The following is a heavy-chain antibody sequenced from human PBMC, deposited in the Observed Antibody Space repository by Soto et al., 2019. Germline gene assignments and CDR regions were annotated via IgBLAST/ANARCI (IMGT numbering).Heavy chain of an antibody. J-gene: IGHJ6*02. CDR1: GDTCTGYY. CDR2: INPNSGGT. Sequence: ASVKVSCNVSGDTCTGYYRHWGRQAPGQGLEWMGWINPNSGGTNYAQKFQGRVTMTRDTSISTAYMELSRLRSDDTAVYYCARGMVRGTYGMDVWGQGTTVTVSS. CDR3: ARGMVRGTYGMDV. D-gene: IGHD3-10*01. V-gene: IGHV1-2*02.